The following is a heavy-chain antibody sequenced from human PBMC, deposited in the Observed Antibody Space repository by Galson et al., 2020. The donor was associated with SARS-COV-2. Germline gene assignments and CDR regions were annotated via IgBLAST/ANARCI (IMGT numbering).Heavy chain of an antibody. CDR2: IYYSGST. J-gene: IGHJ3*02. CDR1: GGSISSSSYY. D-gene: IGHD3-9*01. Sequence: SETLSLTCPVSGGSISSSSYYWGWIRQPPGKGLEWIGSIYYSGSTYYNPSLKSRVTISVDTSKNQFSLKLSSVTAADTAVYYCARRSDYDILTDAFDIWGQGTMVTVSS. CDR3: ARRSDYDILTDAFDI. V-gene: IGHV4-39*01.